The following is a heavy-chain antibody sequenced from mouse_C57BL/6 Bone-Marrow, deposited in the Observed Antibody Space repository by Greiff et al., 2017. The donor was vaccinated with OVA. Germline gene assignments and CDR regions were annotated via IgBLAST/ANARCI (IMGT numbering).Heavy chain of an antibody. V-gene: IGHV5-9*01. CDR2: ISGGGGNT. D-gene: IGHD2-4*01. CDR1: GFTFSSYT. Sequence: EVQVVESGGGLVKPGGSLKLPCAASGFTFSSYTMSWVRQTPETRLEWVATISGGGGNTYYQDSVKGRFTISREDAKNTLYLQMSSLRSEDTALYYWARQGDYDGFAYWGQGTLVTVSA. CDR3: ARQGDYDGFAY. J-gene: IGHJ3*01.